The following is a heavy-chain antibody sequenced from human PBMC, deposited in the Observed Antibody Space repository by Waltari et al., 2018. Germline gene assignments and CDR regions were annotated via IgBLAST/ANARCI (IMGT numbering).Heavy chain of an antibody. CDR2: IIPCVGTA. CDR1: GGTFSSYA. D-gene: IGHD6-13*01. V-gene: IGHV1-69*05. CDR3: TRVTGGSWEGGFDP. Sequence: QVQLVQSGAEVKKPGSSVKVSCKASGGTFSSYAINWVRQAPGQGLEWMGGIIPCVGTANDAQRFQGRVTITTEESTSTAYMELSSLKPEDTAVYYCTRVTGGSWEGGFDPWGQGTLVTVSS. J-gene: IGHJ5*02.